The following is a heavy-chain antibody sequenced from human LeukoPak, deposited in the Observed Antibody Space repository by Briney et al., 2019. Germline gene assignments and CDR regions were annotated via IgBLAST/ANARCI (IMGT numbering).Heavy chain of an antibody. CDR1: GGSISSSSYY. CDR2: IYYSGST. Sequence: SETLSLTCTVSGGSISSSSYYWGWIRQPPGKGLEWIGSIYYSGSTYYNPSLKSRVTISVDTSKNQFSLKLSSVTAADTAVYYCARRKYCSGGSCYDYFDYWGQGTLVTVSS. J-gene: IGHJ4*02. D-gene: IGHD2-15*01. V-gene: IGHV4-39*01. CDR3: ARRKYCSGGSCYDYFDY.